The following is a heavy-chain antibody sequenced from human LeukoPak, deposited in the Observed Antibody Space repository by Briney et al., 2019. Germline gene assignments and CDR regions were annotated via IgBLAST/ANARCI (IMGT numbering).Heavy chain of an antibody. D-gene: IGHD2-2*01. J-gene: IGHJ5*02. CDR1: DGSISSYY. CDR2: IYYSGSI. V-gene: IGHV4-59*08. Sequence: SETLSLTCTVSDGSISSYYWSWIRQPPGQGLEWIGYIYYSGSINYNPSLKSRVTISVDTSKNQFSLKLSSVTDADTAVYYCARLVGYCSSISCFNWFDPWGQGTLVTVST. CDR3: ARLVGYCSSISCFNWFDP.